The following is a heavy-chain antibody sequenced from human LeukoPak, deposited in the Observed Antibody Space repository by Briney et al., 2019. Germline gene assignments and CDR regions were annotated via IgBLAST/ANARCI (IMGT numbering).Heavy chain of an antibody. Sequence: EASVKVSCKASGYTFTGYYMHWVRQAPGQGLEWMGWIIPNSGGTNYAQKFQGRVTMTRDTSISTAYMELSRLRSDDTAVYYCARGEKYYYDSSGYYARRGIDYWGQGTLVTVSS. V-gene: IGHV1-2*02. CDR2: IIPNSGGT. J-gene: IGHJ4*02. CDR1: GYTFTGYY. D-gene: IGHD3-22*01. CDR3: ARGEKYYYDSSGYYARRGIDY.